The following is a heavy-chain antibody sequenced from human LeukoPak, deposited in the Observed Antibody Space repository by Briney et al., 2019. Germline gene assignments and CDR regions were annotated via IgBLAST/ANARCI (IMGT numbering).Heavy chain of an antibody. D-gene: IGHD5-18*01. J-gene: IGHJ4*02. Sequence: GGSLRLSCAASGFTFSSYAMSWVRQAPGKGLKWVSAISGSGGSTYYADSVKGRFTISRDNSKNTLYLQMNSLRAEDTAVYYCAKDLRYSYGPSDYWGQGTLVTVSS. CDR3: AKDLRYSYGPSDY. V-gene: IGHV3-23*01. CDR2: ISGSGGST. CDR1: GFTFSSYA.